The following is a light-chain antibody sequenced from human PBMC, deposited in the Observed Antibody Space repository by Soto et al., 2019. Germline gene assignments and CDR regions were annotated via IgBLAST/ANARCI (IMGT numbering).Light chain of an antibody. V-gene: IGKV1-12*01. CDR1: QGISRW. Sequence: DIQMTQSPSSVSASVGDRFTITCRASQGISRWLAWYQQKPGKAPKLLIYAASSLQSGVPSRLRGSGYGTDLTITISSTQTEDFETYYCQQANSFPLTFGGGTKVDI. CDR2: AAS. J-gene: IGKJ4*01. CDR3: QQANSFPLT.